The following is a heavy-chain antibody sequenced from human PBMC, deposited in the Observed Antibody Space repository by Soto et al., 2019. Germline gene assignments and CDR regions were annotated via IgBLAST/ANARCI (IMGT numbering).Heavy chain of an antibody. J-gene: IGHJ5*02. CDR2: IRAYNGYT. D-gene: IGHD3-10*01. CDR1: GYTFSSYG. Sequence: QVQLVQSGAEVKKPGASVKVSCKASGYTFSSYGFSWVRQAPGQGLEWMGWIRAYNGYTNYAQKFQGRVTITTDTSASTAYMELRSLRSDDTAVYYCARDIMVRGGAYNWFDPWGQGTLVTVSS. CDR3: ARDIMVRGGAYNWFDP. V-gene: IGHV1-18*04.